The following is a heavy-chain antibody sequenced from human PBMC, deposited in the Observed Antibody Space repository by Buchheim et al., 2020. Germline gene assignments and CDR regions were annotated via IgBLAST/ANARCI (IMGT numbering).Heavy chain of an antibody. CDR3: ARDGKLLWFGESPYCYFDL. D-gene: IGHD3-10*01. J-gene: IGHJ2*01. CDR1: GYTFTSYY. Sequence: QVQLVQSGAEVKKPGASVKVSCKASGYTFTSYYMHWVRQAPGQGLEWMGIINPSGGSTSYAQKFQGRVTMTRDTSTSTVYMELSSLRSEDTAVYYCARDGKLLWFGESPYCYFDLWGRGTL. CDR2: INPSGGST. V-gene: IGHV1-46*01.